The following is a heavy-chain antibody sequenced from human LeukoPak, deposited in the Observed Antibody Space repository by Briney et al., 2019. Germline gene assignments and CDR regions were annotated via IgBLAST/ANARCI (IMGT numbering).Heavy chain of an antibody. Sequence: PGGSLRLSCAVSGFNVSGNYMSWVRQAPGKGLEWVSDLYSGGRTYHADTVKGRFTISRDTSKNTLYLHMNNLRAEDTAVYYCARDVATVTTLVEVGPVWGQGTLVTVPS. CDR1: GFNVSGNY. CDR2: LYSGGRT. CDR3: ARDVATVTTLVEVGPV. J-gene: IGHJ4*02. D-gene: IGHD4-17*01. V-gene: IGHV3-66*01.